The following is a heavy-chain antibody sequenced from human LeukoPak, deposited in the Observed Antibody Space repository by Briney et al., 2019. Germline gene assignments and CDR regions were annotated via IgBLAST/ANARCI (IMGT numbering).Heavy chain of an antibody. D-gene: IGHD3-10*01. V-gene: IGHV3-30*02. CDR2: IHYDGSNE. Sequence: QSGGSLRLSCVASGFTFTDYGIHWVRQAPGKGLEWVSSIHYDGSNEYYADSVKGRFTVSRDSSKSTVFLQMSSLRPDDTAVYFCAKDWGYYVSGTFSHAFDLWGQGTVLTVSS. J-gene: IGHJ3*01. CDR1: GFTFTDYG. CDR3: AKDWGYYVSGTFSHAFDL.